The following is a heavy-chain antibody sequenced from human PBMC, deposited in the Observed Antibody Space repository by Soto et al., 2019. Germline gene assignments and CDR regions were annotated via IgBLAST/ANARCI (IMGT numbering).Heavy chain of an antibody. CDR2: IYHSGST. Sequence: SETLSLTCTVSGYSIRNGHYWGWIRQPPGKGLEWIGTIYHSGSTYYNPSLKSRVTISVDASENHFSLKLSSVTAADTAVYYCARVGPYCGGDCYSPPPWGQGTLVTVSS. J-gene: IGHJ5*02. V-gene: IGHV4-38-2*02. D-gene: IGHD2-21*02. CDR3: ARVGPYCGGDCYSPPP. CDR1: GYSIRNGHY.